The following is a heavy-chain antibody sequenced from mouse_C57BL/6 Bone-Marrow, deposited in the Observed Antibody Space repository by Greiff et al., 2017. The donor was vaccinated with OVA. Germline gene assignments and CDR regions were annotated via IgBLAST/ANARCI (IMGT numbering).Heavy chain of an antibody. CDR3: ARTYYGSEDYAMDY. Sequence: VKLQESGPGLVAPSQSLSITCTVSGFSLTSYAISWVRQPPGKGLEWLGVIWTGGGTNYNSALKSRLSISKDNSKSQVFLKMNSLQTDDTARYYCARTYYGSEDYAMDYWGQGTSVTVSS. CDR1: GFSLTSYA. CDR2: IWTGGGT. D-gene: IGHD1-1*01. J-gene: IGHJ4*01. V-gene: IGHV2-9-1*01.